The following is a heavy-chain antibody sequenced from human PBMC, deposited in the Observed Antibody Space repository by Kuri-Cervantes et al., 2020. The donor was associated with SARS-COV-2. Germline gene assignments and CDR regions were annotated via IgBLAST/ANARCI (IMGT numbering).Heavy chain of an antibody. CDR2: INSDGSST. Sequence: GESLKISCAASGFTFSSYWMHWVRQAPGKGLVWVSRINSDGSSTSYADSVKGRFTISRDNAKNTLYLQMNSLRAEDTAVYYCARRFHQYQLPHWYFDLWGRGTLVTVSS. V-gene: IGHV3-74*01. CDR1: GFTFSSYW. J-gene: IGHJ2*01. D-gene: IGHD2-2*01. CDR3: ARRFHQYQLPHWYFDL.